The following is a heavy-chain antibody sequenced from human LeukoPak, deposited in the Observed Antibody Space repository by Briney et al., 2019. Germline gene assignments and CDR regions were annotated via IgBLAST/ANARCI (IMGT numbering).Heavy chain of an antibody. J-gene: IGHJ4*02. V-gene: IGHV4-61*08. CDR3: AAEVGDYVDY. CDR2: IYYSGST. D-gene: IGHD1-26*01. Sequence: SETLSLTCTVSGGSISSGGYYWSWIRQHPGKGLEWIGYIYYSGSTNYNPSLKSRVTISVDTSKNQFSLKLSSVTAADTAVYYCAAEVGDYVDYWGQGTLVTVSS. CDR1: GGSISSGGYY.